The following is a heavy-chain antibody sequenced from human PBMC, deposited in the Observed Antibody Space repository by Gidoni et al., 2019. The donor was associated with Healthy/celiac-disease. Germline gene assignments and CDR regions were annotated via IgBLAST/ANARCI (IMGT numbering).Heavy chain of an antibody. J-gene: IGHJ4*02. CDR3: ARVRLSGSYYDY. CDR1: GFTFSSYD. V-gene: IGHV3-13*01. Sequence: EVQLVESGGGLVQPGGSLRLSCAASGFTFSSYDMHWVRQATGKGLECVSAIGTAGDTYYPGSVKGRFTISRENAKNSLYLQMNSLRAGDTAVYYCARVRLSGSYYDYWGQGTLVTVSS. CDR2: IGTAGDT. D-gene: IGHD1-26*01.